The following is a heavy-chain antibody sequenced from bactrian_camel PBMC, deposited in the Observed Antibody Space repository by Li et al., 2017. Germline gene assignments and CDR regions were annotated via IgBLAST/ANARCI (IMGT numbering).Heavy chain of an antibody. CDR1: GFTFSDYA. Sequence: LRLSCAASGFTFSDYAVSWVRQAPGKGLEWVSSIVSGGSTTYYADSVKGRFTISRDNAKNTLYLQLNSLKAEDTAMYYCAAPIAATYEYKYWGQGTQVTVS. V-gene: IGHV3S40*01. J-gene: IGHJ4*01. CDR2: IVSGGSTT. D-gene: IGHD4*01. CDR3: AAPIAATYEYKY.